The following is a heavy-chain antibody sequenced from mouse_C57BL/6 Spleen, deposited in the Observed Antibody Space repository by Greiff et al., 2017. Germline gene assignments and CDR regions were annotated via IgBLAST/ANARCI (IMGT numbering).Heavy chain of an antibody. Sequence: EVQLQQSGPELVKPGASVKISCKASGYTFTDYYMNWVKQSHGKSLEWIGDINPNNGGTSYNQKFKGKATLTVDKSSSTAYMELRSLTSEDSAVYYCAGRRIYGSSPYWYFDVWGTGTTVTVSS. CDR3: AGRRIYGSSPYWYFDV. CDR1: GYTFTDYY. V-gene: IGHV1-26*01. CDR2: INPNNGGT. D-gene: IGHD1-1*01. J-gene: IGHJ1*03.